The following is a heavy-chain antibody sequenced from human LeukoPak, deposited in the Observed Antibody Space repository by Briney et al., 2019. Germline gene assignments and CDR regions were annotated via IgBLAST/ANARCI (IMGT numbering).Heavy chain of an antibody. Sequence: ASVKVSCKASGYTFTSYAMNWVRQAPGQGLEWMGWINTNTGNPTYAQGSTGRFVFSLDTSVSTAYLQISSLKAEDTAVYYCARDLADYGDYVDAFDIWGQGTMVTVSS. D-gene: IGHD4-17*01. V-gene: IGHV7-4-1*02. CDR1: GYTFTSYA. J-gene: IGHJ3*02. CDR2: INTNTGNP. CDR3: ARDLADYGDYVDAFDI.